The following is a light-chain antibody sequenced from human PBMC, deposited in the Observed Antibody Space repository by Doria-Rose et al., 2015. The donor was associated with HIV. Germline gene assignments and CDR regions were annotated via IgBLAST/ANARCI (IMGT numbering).Light chain of an antibody. CDR1: QSFGSTY. CDR3: HQYGTSWT. J-gene: IGKJ1*01. Sequence: LTQSPGTLSLSPGERATLSCRASQSFGSTYLAWYQQKPGQAPSLLIYDGSTRATGIPDRFSASGSGTDFTLTINRLEPEDFALYYCHQYGTSWTFGQGTKVEI. V-gene: IGKV3-20*01. CDR2: DGS.